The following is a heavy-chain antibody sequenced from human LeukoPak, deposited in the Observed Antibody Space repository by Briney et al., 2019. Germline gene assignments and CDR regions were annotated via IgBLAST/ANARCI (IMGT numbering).Heavy chain of an antibody. CDR2: INPSGGST. D-gene: IGHD5-18*01. Sequence: ASVKVSCKASGYIFTSYYMHWVRQAPGQGLEWMGIINPSGGSTSYAQKFQGRVTMTRDTSTSTVYMELSSLRSEDTAVYYCARDRGSRRGYSYGIVFDYWGQGTLVTASS. CDR1: GYIFTSYY. CDR3: ARDRGSRRGYSYGIVFDY. V-gene: IGHV1-46*01. J-gene: IGHJ4*02.